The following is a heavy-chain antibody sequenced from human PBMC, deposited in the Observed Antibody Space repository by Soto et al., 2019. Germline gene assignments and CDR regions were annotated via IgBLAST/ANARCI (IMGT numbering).Heavy chain of an antibody. CDR2: IYYSGST. CDR3: ARDALVYYGSGNYMDV. Sequence: PSETLSLTCTVSGGSISSGGYYWSWIRQHPGKGLEWIGYIYYSGSTYYKPSLKSRVTISVDTSKNQFSLKLSSVTAADTAVYYCARDALVYYGSGNYMDVWGKGTTVTVSS. J-gene: IGHJ6*03. D-gene: IGHD3-10*01. CDR1: GGSISSGGYY. V-gene: IGHV4-31*03.